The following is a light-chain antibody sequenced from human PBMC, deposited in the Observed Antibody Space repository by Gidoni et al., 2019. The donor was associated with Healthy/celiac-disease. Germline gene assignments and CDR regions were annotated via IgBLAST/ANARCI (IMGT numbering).Light chain of an antibody. J-gene: IGKJ1*01. V-gene: IGKV3D-11*01. CDR1: QGVSSY. CDR3: QQRSNWPWT. Sequence: EIVLTQSPATLSLSPGERATLSCRASQGVSSYLAWYQQKPGQAPRLLIYDASNRATGIPARFSGSGPGTDFTLTISSLEPEDFAVYSCQQRSNWPWTFGQGTKVEIK. CDR2: DAS.